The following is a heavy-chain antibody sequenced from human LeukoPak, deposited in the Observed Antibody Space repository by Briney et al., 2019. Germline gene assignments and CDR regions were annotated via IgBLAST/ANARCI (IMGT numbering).Heavy chain of an antibody. V-gene: IGHV3-48*03. CDR1: GFTFSSYE. D-gene: IGHD3-10*01. Sequence: GGSLRLSCAASGFTFSSYEMNWVSQAQGKGMEWVSYICICASTIYSAASVNGPFTISRDNAKTSLYLQMNTLRAQDTAVYYCARDLGDITMVRVDADYWGQGTLVTVSS. CDR2: ICICASTI. J-gene: IGHJ4*02. CDR3: ARDLGDITMVRVDADY.